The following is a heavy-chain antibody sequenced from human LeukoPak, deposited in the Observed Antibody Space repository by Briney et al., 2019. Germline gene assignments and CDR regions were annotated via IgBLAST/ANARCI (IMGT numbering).Heavy chain of an antibody. CDR2: ISGGGVST. CDR1: EFTFSSYA. V-gene: IGHV3-23*01. CDR3: AKDVDYGGNSVLFDY. Sequence: RPGGSLRLSCAASEFTFSSYAMSWVRQAPGKGLEWVSTISGGGVSTYYADSVKGRFTISRDNSKNTLYLQMNSLRAEDMAVYYCAKDVDYGGNSVLFDYWGQGTLVTVSS. D-gene: IGHD4-23*01. J-gene: IGHJ4*02.